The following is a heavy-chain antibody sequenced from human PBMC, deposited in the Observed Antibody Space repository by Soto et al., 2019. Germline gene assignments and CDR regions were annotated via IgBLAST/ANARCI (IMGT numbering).Heavy chain of an antibody. J-gene: IGHJ3*02. CDR2: ISSSGGTT. V-gene: IGHV3-23*01. CDR3: AKRNWNCSSTSCFVLGAFDI. D-gene: IGHD2-2*01. CDR1: GFTFSIYA. Sequence: VQLLESGGGLVQPGGSLRLSCAASGFTFSIYAMSWVRQAPGKGLEWVSGISSSGGTTYSADSVKGRFTISRDNSKNTLYLQINSLRAEDTAVYFCAKRNWNCSSTSCFVLGAFDIWGQGTMVTVSS.